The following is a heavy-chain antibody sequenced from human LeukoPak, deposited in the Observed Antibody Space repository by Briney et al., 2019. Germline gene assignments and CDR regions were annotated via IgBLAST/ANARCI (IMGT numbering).Heavy chain of an antibody. V-gene: IGHV1/OR15-2*03. CDR2: ISSYNGNT. J-gene: IGHJ4*02. CDR3: ARLVVVVAATPLGYFDY. D-gene: IGHD2-15*01. CDR1: GYTFTGYY. Sequence: RASVKVSCKASGYTFTGYYMHWVRQAPGQGLEWMGWISSYNGNTEYAQNLQGRVTMTRDTSTSTAYMELRNLRPDDAAIYYCARLVVVVAATPLGYFDYWGQGTLVTVSS.